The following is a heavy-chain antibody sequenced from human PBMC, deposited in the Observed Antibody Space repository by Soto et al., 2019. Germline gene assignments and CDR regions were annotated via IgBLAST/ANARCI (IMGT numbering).Heavy chain of an antibody. V-gene: IGHV1-2*04. CDR1: GYTFTGYY. Sequence: ASVKVSCKASGYTFTGYYMHWVRQAPGQGLEWMGWINPNSGGTNYAQKFQGWVTMTRDTSISTAYMELSRLRSDDTAVYYCAVIPKPSRTGLVAATADAAFDIWGQGKMVTVS. CDR3: AVIPKPSRTGLVAATADAAFDI. CDR2: INPNSGGT. D-gene: IGHD2-15*01. J-gene: IGHJ3*02.